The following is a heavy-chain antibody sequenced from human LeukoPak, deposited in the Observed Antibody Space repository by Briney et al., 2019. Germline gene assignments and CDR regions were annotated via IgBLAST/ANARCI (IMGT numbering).Heavy chain of an antibody. CDR3: TRGGVWFGEPLPFDY. Sequence: GGSLRLSCAASGFTFSSYSMNWVRQAPGKGLEWVSCISSSSSTIYYADSVKGRFTISRDNAKNSLYLQMNSLRAEDTAVYYCTRGGVWFGEPLPFDYWGQGTLVTVSS. V-gene: IGHV3-48*04. CDR2: ISSSSSTI. CDR1: GFTFSSYS. D-gene: IGHD3-10*01. J-gene: IGHJ4*02.